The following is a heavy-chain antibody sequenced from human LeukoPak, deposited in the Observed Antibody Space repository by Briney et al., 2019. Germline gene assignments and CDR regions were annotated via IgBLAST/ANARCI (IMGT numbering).Heavy chain of an antibody. CDR3: ARLLGCSSTSCYTHSHLPNWFDP. V-gene: IGHV1-2*02. J-gene: IGHJ5*02. CDR1: GYTFTGYY. D-gene: IGHD2-2*01. Sequence: GASVKVSCKASGYTFTGYYMHWVRQAPGQGLEWMGWINPNSGGTNYAQKFQGRVTMTRDTSISTAYMELSRLRSDDTAVYYCARLLGCSSTSCYTHSHLPNWFDPWGQGTLVTVSS. CDR2: INPNSGGT.